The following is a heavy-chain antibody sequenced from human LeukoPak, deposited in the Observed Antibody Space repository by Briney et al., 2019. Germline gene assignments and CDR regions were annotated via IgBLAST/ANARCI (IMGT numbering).Heavy chain of an antibody. D-gene: IGHD3-3*01. CDR3: AREYDFWSGLSPPDY. J-gene: IGHJ4*02. CDR2: IKQDGSEK. CDR1: GFTFSSYW. Sequence: GGSLRLSCAASGFTFSSYWMSWVRQAPGKGLEWVANIKQDGSEKYYVDSVKGRFTISRDNAKNSLYLQMNSLRAEDTAVYYCAREYDFWSGLSPPDYWGQGTLVTVSS. V-gene: IGHV3-7*01.